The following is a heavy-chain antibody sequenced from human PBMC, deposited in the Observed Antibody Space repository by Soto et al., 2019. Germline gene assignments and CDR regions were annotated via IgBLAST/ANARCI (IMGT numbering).Heavy chain of an antibody. CDR1: GAALNSGNYY. CDR2: IYVTGAV. CDR3: ARLRIATNNYKWFDP. D-gene: IGHD2-21*01. V-gene: IGHV4-31*03. J-gene: IGHJ5*02. Sequence: SETLSLTCSVSGAALNSGNYYWSWICQVPGKGLEWIGHIYVTGAVDYNPSLRDRITISQDTSERQFSLNLRLVTAADTAVYYCARLRIATNNYKWFDPWGQGTQVTVSS.